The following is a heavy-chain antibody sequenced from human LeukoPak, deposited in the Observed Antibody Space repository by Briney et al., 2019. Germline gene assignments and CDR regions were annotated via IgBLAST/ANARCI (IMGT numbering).Heavy chain of an antibody. D-gene: IGHD3-10*01. CDR1: GFTFSSYG. J-gene: IGHJ4*02. V-gene: IGHV3-30*18. CDR3: AKDLDIVRELPGY. CDR2: ISFDGSNK. Sequence: PGGSLRLSCAASGFTFSSYGMPWVRQAPGKGLEWVAVISFDGSNKYYADSVKGRFTISRDNSKNTLYLQMNSLRAEDTALYYCAKDLDIVRELPGYWGQGTLVTVSS.